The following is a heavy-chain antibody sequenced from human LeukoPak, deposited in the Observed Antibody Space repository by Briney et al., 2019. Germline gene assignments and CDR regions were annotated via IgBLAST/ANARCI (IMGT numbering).Heavy chain of an antibody. CDR1: GGSISSYY. V-gene: IGHV4-4*07. D-gene: IGHD5-18*01. Sequence: SETLSLTCTVSGGSISSYYWSWIRQPAGEGLEWIGRIYSSGSTNYNPSLKSRVTISVDTSKNQFSLKLSSVTAADTAVYYCARHKRDTAMVGGRWFDPWGQGTLVTVSS. J-gene: IGHJ5*02. CDR3: ARHKRDTAMVGGRWFDP. CDR2: IYSSGST.